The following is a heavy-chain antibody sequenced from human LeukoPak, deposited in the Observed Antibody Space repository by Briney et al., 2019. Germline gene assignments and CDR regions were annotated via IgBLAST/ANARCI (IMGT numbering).Heavy chain of an antibody. D-gene: IGHD5-18*01. CDR1: GDSITSGNYF. CDR2: IYYSGST. Sequence: SETLSLTCSLSGDSITSGNYFWGWIRQPPGKGLEWIGYIYYSGSTNYNPSLKSRVTISVDTSKNQFSLKLSSVTAADTAVYYCARGQGSYGHFDYWGQGTLVTVSS. V-gene: IGHV4-61*01. J-gene: IGHJ4*02. CDR3: ARGQGSYGHFDY.